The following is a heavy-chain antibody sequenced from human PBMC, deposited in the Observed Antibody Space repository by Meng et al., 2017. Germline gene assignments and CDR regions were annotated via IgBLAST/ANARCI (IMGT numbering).Heavy chain of an antibody. CDR2: MNPNSGNT. CDR3: ARGSSSWITNWFDP. J-gene: IGHJ5*02. D-gene: IGHD6-13*01. CDR1: GYTFTSYD. V-gene: IGHV1-8*01. Sequence: QVQVGQLGAEGKKPGASVKVSCKASGYTFTSYDINWGRQATGQGLEWMGWMNPNSGNTGYAQKFQGRVTMTRNTSISTAYMELSSLRSEDTAVYYCARGSSSWITNWFDPWGQETLVTVSS.